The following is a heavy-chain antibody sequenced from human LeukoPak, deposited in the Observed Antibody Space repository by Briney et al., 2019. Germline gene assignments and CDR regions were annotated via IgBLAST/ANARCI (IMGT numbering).Heavy chain of an antibody. V-gene: IGHV3-7*01. Sequence: PGGSLRLSCVASGFTFSSYWMSWVRQAPGKGLEWVANIKQDGSEKYYVDSVKGRFTISRDNAKNSLYLQMNSLRAEDTAVYYCARDVMITFGGVIVMYYFDYWGQGTLVTVSS. J-gene: IGHJ4*02. D-gene: IGHD3-16*02. CDR3: ARDVMITFGGVIVMYYFDY. CDR1: GFTFSSYW. CDR2: IKQDGSEK.